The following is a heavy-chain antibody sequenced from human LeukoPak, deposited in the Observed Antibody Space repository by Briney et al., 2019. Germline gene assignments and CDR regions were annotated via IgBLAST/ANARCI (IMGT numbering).Heavy chain of an antibody. CDR3: ARGRAAGTFWLDY. J-gene: IGHJ4*02. V-gene: IGHV1-18*01. D-gene: IGHD6-13*01. Sequence: GASVKVSCKASGYTFSSYGISWVRQAPGQGLEWMRWISGNNGNTNYAQKVQGRVTMTTDTSTSTAYMELRSLRSDDTAVYYCARGRAAGTFWLDYWGQGTLVTVSS. CDR2: ISGNNGNT. CDR1: GYTFSSYG.